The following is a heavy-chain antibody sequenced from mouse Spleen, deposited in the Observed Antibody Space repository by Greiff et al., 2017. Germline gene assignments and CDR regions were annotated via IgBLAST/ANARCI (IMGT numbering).Heavy chain of an antibody. CDR2: IDPSDSYT. J-gene: IGHJ3*01. V-gene: IGHV1-59*01. Sequence: QVQLQQSGAELVRPGTSVKLSCKASGYTFTSYWMHWVKQRPGQGLEWIGVIDPSDSYTNYNQKFKGKATLTVDTSSSTAYMQLSSLTSEDSAVYYCAPGGLPPWFAYWGQGTLVTVSA. CDR1: GYTFTSYW. D-gene: IGHD3-1*01. CDR3: APGGLPPWFAY.